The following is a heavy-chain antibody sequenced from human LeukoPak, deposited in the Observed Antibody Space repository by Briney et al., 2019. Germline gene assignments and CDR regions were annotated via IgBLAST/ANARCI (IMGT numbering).Heavy chain of an antibody. J-gene: IGHJ3*02. D-gene: IGHD1-26*01. V-gene: IGHV1-69*05. Sequence: ASVKVSCKASGGTFSSYAISWVRQAPGQGLEWMGGIIPIFGTANYAQKFQGRVTITTDESTSTAYMELSSLRSEDTAVYYCARDEARGSYIGHAFDIWGQGTMVTVSS. CDR2: IIPIFGTA. CDR1: GGTFSSYA. CDR3: ARDEARGSYIGHAFDI.